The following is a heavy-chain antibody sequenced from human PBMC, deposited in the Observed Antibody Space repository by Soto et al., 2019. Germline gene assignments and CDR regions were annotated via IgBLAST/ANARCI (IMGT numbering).Heavy chain of an antibody. D-gene: IGHD5-12*01. CDR1: GFSLSTSGVG. Sequence: QITLKESGPTLVKPTQTLTLTCTFSGFSLSTSGVGVGWIRQPPGKALEWLALIYWDDDTRYSPSLKSRLTITKDTSKNQVVLTMTNMDPVDTATYYCAHLPPGYVYLDYWGQGTLVTVSS. J-gene: IGHJ4*02. CDR2: IYWDDDT. V-gene: IGHV2-5*02. CDR3: AHLPPGYVYLDY.